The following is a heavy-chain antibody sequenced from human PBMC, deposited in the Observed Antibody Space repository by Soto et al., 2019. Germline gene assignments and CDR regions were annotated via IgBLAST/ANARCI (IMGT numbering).Heavy chain of an antibody. D-gene: IGHD1-1*01. J-gene: IGHJ4*02. CDR2: INPDGSTT. CDR3: TRATTGPDDH. Sequence: EVQLVESGGGLVQPGGSLRLSCAASGFTLSRYWVHWVRQVPGKGLVWVSRINPDGSTTNYADSVKGRFTVSRDNAKNTVYLHMNSLRAEDTAVYYCTRATTGPDDHWGQGTLATVSS. CDR1: GFTLSRYW. V-gene: IGHV3-74*01.